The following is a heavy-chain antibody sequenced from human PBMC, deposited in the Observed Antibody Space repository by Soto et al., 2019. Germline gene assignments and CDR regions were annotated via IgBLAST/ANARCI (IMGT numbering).Heavy chain of an antibody. V-gene: IGHV4-61*08. CDR1: GGSVSSGDYY. Sequence: LSLTCTVSGGSVSSGDYYWSWIRQPPGKGLEWIGYIYKTGSTTYNPALKSRVTISVDTSKNQFSLKVISVTPADTAAYYCARERTGDPTFFDYWGQGTLVTVSS. CDR2: IYKTGST. J-gene: IGHJ4*02. D-gene: IGHD1-1*01. CDR3: ARERTGDPTFFDY.